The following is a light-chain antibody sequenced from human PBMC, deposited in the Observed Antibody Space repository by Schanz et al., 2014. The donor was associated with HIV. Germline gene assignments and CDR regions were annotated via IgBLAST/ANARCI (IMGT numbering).Light chain of an antibody. CDR2: ATS. J-gene: IGKJ4*02. CDR3: QHYGDSRGT. V-gene: IGKV3-20*01. CDR1: QSVSSSY. Sequence: EIVLTQSPGTLSLSPGERATLSCRASQSVSSSYLAWYQQKPGQAPRLLIYATSFRATGVPDRFSGSGSGTDFTLTISRLEPEDFAVYYCQHYGDSRGTFGGGTKV.